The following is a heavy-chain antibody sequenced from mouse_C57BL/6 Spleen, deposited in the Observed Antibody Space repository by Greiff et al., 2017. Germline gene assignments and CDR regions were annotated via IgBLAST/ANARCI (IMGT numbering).Heavy chain of an antibody. CDR3: AREGTVVAEYFDY. Sequence: VQLQQPGTELVKPGASVKLSCRASGYTFTSYWMHWVKQRPGQGLEWIGNINPSNGGTNYNETFKSKATLNVDKSSSTAYMQLSSLTSEDSAVYYCAREGTVVAEYFDYWGQGTTLTVSS. D-gene: IGHD1-1*01. J-gene: IGHJ2*01. CDR2: INPSNGGT. V-gene: IGHV1-53*01. CDR1: GYTFTSYW.